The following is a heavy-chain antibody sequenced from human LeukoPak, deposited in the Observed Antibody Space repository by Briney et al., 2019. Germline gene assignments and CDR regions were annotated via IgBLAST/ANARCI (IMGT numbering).Heavy chain of an antibody. J-gene: IGHJ4*02. V-gene: IGHV4-4*02. CDR2: THHSGVT. CDR3: ARGGDSGAYRRFDY. CDR1: GFTFSSYSM. Sequence: GSLRLSCAASGFTFSSYSMNWVRQPPGKGLEWIGDTHHSGVTNYNXSLKXRVTISVDKSKNQLSLGLTSVTAADTAVYYCARGGDSGAYRRFDYWGQGTLVTVSS. D-gene: IGHD1-26*01.